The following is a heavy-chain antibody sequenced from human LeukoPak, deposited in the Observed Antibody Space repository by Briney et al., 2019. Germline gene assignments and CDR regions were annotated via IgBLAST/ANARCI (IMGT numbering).Heavy chain of an antibody. CDR3: ARDQSSGYNWFAP. D-gene: IGHD6-19*01. CDR2: VYSSGST. V-gene: IGHV4-4*07. J-gene: IGHJ5*02. Sequence: SETLSLTCTVSGGSLRSYYWSWIRQPAGKGLEWIGRVYSSGSTDYNPSLKSRVTMSVDTSKNQFSLKVTPVTAADTAVYYCARDQSSGYNWFAPWGQGTLVTVSS. CDR1: GGSLRSYY.